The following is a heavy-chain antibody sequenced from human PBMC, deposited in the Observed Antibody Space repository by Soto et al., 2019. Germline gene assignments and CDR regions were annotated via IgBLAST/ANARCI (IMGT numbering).Heavy chain of an antibody. CDR3: GRHGGTPMVTMVYYFDY. J-gene: IGHJ4*02. V-gene: IGHV3-48*02. CDR2: ISSSSSTI. CDR1: GFTFSSYS. D-gene: IGHD5-18*01. Sequence: PGGSLRLSCAASGFTFSSYSMNWVRQAPGKGLEWVSYISSSSSTIYYADSVKGRFTISRDNAKNSLYLQMNSLRDEDTAVYYGGRHGGTPMVTMVYYFDYWGQGTLVTVSS.